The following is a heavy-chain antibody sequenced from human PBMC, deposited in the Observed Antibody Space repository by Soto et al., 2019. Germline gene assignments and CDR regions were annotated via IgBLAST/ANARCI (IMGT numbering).Heavy chain of an antibody. CDR3: AEGGSSRYPNFAY. CDR2: ISGGGGST. CDR1: GFTFSNYA. D-gene: IGHD6-13*01. J-gene: IGHJ4*02. Sequence: EVQLLESGGGLVQPGGSLRLSCAASGFTFSNYAMSWVRQAPGKGLEWVSIISGGGGSTDFADPVKGRFTIARDNSKNTLSLQMNSLRVEDTAVYYCAEGGSSRYPNFAYWGQGTLITVSS. V-gene: IGHV3-23*01.